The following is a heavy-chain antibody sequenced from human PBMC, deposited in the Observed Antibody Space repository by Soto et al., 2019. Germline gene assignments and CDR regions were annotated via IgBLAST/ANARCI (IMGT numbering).Heavy chain of an antibody. D-gene: IGHD1-1*01. CDR2: INPNSGGT. Sequence: VSVKVSCTASGYTFSDYYIHWVRQAPGQGLEWMGWINPNSGGTKYAPKFQGGVTMTRDTSITTAYMELSRLRSGDTAVYYCAREPATAKPEGVDFWGQGTLVTVSS. CDR1: GYTFSDYY. V-gene: IGHV1-2*02. J-gene: IGHJ4*02. CDR3: AREPATAKPEGVDF.